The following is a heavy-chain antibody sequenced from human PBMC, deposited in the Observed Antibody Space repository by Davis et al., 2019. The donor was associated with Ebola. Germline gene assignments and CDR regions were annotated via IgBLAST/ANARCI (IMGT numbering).Heavy chain of an antibody. Sequence: SVPVSCQASGYTFTGYYMHWVRQAPGQGLEWMGGIIPILGIANYAQKFQGRVTITADESTSTAYMEMRSLRSEDTAVYYCASGLVRGESYWYFDLWGRGTLVTVSS. V-gene: IGHV1-69*10. D-gene: IGHD6-6*01. CDR1: GYTFTGYY. CDR3: ASGLVRGESYWYFDL. CDR2: IIPILGIA. J-gene: IGHJ2*01.